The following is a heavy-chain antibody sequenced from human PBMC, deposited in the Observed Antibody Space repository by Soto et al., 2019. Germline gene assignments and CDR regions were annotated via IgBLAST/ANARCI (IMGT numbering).Heavy chain of an antibody. V-gene: IGHV1-69*01. CDR3: GRAHVNTAMEGGDAFDI. D-gene: IGHD5-18*01. CDR2: IIPIFGTA. CDR1: GGTFSSYA. Sequence: QVQLVQSGAEVKKPGSSVTVSCTASGGTFSSYAISWVRQAPGQGLEWMGGIIPIFGTANYAQKFQGRVTITADESTSTAYMELSSLRSGGTAVYYCGRAHVNTAMEGGDAFDIWGQGTMVTASS. J-gene: IGHJ3*02.